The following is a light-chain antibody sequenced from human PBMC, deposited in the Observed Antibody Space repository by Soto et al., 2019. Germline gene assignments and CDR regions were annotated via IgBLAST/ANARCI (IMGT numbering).Light chain of an antibody. J-gene: IGKJ2*01. CDR2: AAS. V-gene: IGKV1-39*01. CDR3: QQSFTNPPT. CDR1: QSINRF. Sequence: DIQMTQSLSSLSASVGDRVTITCRASQSINRFLNWYQQKPGKAPKLLIYAASSLQSGVPSRFSGSGSGTDYTLTITSLQHEDCATYYCQQSFTNPPTVGQGTKLEI.